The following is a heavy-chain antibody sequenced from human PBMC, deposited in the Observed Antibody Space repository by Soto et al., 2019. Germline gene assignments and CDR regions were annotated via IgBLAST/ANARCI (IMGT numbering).Heavy chain of an antibody. Sequence: PGGSLRLSCAASGFSFSPYWMDWVRQAPGKGLEWVDNINQDGSEKHYVDSVKGRVTISRDNAKNSLYLQMSSLAAEDSALYYCSRSLDNWGQGTLVTSPQ. CDR3: SRSLDN. CDR2: INQDGSEK. J-gene: IGHJ4*02. V-gene: IGHV3-7*01. CDR1: GFSFSPYW.